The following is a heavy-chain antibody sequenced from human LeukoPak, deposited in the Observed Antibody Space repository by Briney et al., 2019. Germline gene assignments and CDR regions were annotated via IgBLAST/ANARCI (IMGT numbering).Heavy chain of an antibody. Sequence: ASVKVSCKASGYTFTNYYMRWVRQAPGQGLEWMGWINPNSGGTNYAQKFQGRVTMTRDTSISTAYMDMSSLRSDDTAVYYCARDLAVAGNIAFDIWGQGTMVTVSS. CDR1: GYTFTNYY. CDR2: INPNSGGT. D-gene: IGHD6-19*01. CDR3: ARDLAVAGNIAFDI. J-gene: IGHJ3*02. V-gene: IGHV1-2*02.